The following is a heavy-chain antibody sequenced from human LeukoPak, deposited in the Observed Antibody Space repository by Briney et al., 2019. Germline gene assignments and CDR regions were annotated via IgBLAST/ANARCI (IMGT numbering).Heavy chain of an antibody. Sequence: GGSLRLSCAASGFTFSDYYVSWIRQAPGKGLEWVSYISSSSSYTNYADSVKGRFTIPRDNAKNSLYLQMNSLRAEDTAVYYCAREDYDILTGRGDYFDYWGQGTLVTVSS. V-gene: IGHV3-11*06. CDR1: GFTFSDYY. D-gene: IGHD3-9*01. CDR3: AREDYDILTGRGDYFDY. CDR2: ISSSSSYT. J-gene: IGHJ4*02.